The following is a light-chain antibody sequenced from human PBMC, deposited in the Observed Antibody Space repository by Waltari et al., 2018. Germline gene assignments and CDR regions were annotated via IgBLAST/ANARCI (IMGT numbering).Light chain of an antibody. CDR3: QQYHSLPLT. CDR2: GAS. V-gene: IGKV1-33*01. J-gene: IGKJ4*01. CDR1: EDVSSY. Sequence: DIQMTQSPSSLSAGVGDSVIITCQAGEDVSSYLNWYQQKSGRAPKLLIFGASTLQTGIPSRFSGSGSGTRFTLTINGLQPEDLGTYYCQQYHSLPLTFGGGTKVEI.